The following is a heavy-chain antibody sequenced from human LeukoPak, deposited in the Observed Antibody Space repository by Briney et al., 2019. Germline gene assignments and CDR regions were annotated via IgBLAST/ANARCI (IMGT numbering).Heavy chain of an antibody. D-gene: IGHD5-18*01. CDR2: IYSGGST. CDR3: ASDSYGLCYYGMDV. CDR1: GFTVSSNY. J-gene: IGHJ6*02. Sequence: PGGSLRLSCAASGFTVSSNYMSWVRQAPGKGLEWVSVIYSGGSTYYADSVKGRFTISRDNSKNTLYLQMNSLRAEDTAVYYCASDSYGLCYYGMDVWGQGTTVTVSS. V-gene: IGHV3-53*01.